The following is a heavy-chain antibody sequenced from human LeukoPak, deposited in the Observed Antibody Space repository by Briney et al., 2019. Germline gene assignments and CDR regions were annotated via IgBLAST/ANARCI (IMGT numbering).Heavy chain of an antibody. Sequence: XXXXXXPGKGLEWIGEINHSGSTNYNPSLKSRVTISVDTSKNQFSLKLSSVTAADTAVYYCAYGGDYWGQGTLVTVSS. D-gene: IGHD4-17*01. CDR2: INHSGST. CDR3: AYGGDY. J-gene: IGHJ4*02. V-gene: IGHV4-34*01.